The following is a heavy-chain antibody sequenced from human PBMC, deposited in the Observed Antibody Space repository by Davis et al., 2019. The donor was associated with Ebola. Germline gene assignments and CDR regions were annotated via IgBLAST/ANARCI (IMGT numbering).Heavy chain of an antibody. Sequence: GSLRLSCTVSGGSISSYYWSWIRQPPGKGLEWIGYNYYSGSTNYNPSLKSRVTISVDTSKNQFSLKLSSVTAADTAVYYCARVRAAAVDYWGQGTLVTVSS. CDR2: NYYSGST. D-gene: IGHD6-13*01. CDR3: ARVRAAAVDY. J-gene: IGHJ4*02. V-gene: IGHV4-59*01. CDR1: GGSISSYY.